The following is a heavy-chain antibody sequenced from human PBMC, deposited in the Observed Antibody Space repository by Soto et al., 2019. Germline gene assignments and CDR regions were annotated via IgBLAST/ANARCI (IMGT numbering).Heavy chain of an antibody. Sequence: QVTLKESGPVLVKPTETLTLTCTVSGFSLGNGRMGVSWIRQPPGKPLEWLAHFFSDAERSYSASMQSRLTMTMASSGSKVVLIMTNMDPVDTATEYCARMDGDSNYNAMDVWGKGTTVTVSS. CDR2: FFSDAER. CDR1: GFSLGNGRMG. D-gene: IGHD4-17*01. V-gene: IGHV2-26*01. CDR3: ARMDGDSNYNAMDV. J-gene: IGHJ6*04.